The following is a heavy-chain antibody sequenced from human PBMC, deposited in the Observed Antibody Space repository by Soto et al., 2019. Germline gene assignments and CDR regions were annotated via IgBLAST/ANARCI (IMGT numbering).Heavy chain of an antibody. D-gene: IGHD1-26*01. Sequence: GGSLRLSCAASGFTFRCYGMHWVRQAPGKGLEWVAVISYDGSNKYYADSVKGRFTISRDNSKNTLYLQMNSLRAEDTAVYYCAKGGVGSTSNAFDIWGQGTMVTVSS. V-gene: IGHV3-30*18. CDR1: GFTFRCYG. CDR2: ISYDGSNK. J-gene: IGHJ3*02. CDR3: AKGGVGSTSNAFDI.